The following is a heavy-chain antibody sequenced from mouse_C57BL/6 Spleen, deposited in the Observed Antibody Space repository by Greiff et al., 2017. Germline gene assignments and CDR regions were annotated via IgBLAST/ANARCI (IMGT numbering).Heavy chain of an antibody. CDR3: AREGQITLHECAMDS. CDR1: GYTFTGYW. D-gene: IGHD3-2*02. Sequence: QVQLQQSGAELMKPGASVKLSCKATGYTFTGYWIEWVQQRPGHGLEWLGELLPGSGSTNYNEKFKGKATFTADTSSNTAYMQLRRLTTEDSAIYYCAREGQITLHECAMDSWGQGTSVTASS. V-gene: IGHV1-9*01. J-gene: IGHJ4*01. CDR2: LLPGSGST.